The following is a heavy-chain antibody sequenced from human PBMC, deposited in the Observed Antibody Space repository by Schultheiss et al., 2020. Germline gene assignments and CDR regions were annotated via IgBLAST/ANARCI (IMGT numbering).Heavy chain of an antibody. Sequence: ASVKVSCKASGYTFTSYAMHWVRQAPGQRLEWMGWINAGNGNTKYSQKFQGRVTITRDTSASTAYMELSSLRSEDTAVYYCARDGRVGATTTFDYWGQGTLVTVSS. CDR2: INAGNGNT. J-gene: IGHJ4*02. CDR3: ARDGRVGATTTFDY. D-gene: IGHD1-26*01. CDR1: GYTFTSYA. V-gene: IGHV1-3*01.